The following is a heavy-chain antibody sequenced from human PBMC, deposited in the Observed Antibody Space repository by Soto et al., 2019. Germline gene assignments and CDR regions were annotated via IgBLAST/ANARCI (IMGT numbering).Heavy chain of an antibody. Sequence: LRVSCAASGFTFSSYWMHWVRQAPGKGLVWVSRINSDGSSTSYADSVKGRFTISRDNAKNTLYLQMNSLRAEDTAVYYCARVSEQLVSYYYYYGMDVWGQGTTVTVSS. J-gene: IGHJ6*02. D-gene: IGHD6-6*01. V-gene: IGHV3-74*01. CDR2: INSDGSST. CDR1: GFTFSSYW. CDR3: ARVSEQLVSYYYYYGMDV.